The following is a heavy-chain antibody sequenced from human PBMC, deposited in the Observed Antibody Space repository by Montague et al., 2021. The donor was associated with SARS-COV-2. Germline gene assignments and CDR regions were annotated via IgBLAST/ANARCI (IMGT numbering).Heavy chain of an antibody. J-gene: IGHJ3*02. D-gene: IGHD6-13*01. CDR3: ARGAGYSSSWYLAFEI. CDR2: IYYSGST. V-gene: IGHV4-59*01. CDR1: SGSISSYY. Sequence: SETLSLTCTVSSGSISSYYWSWIRQPTGKGLEWIGYIYYSGSTDYNPSLKSRVTISVDTSKNQFSLKLSSVTAADTAVYYCARGAGYSSSWYLAFEIWGQGTMVTVSS.